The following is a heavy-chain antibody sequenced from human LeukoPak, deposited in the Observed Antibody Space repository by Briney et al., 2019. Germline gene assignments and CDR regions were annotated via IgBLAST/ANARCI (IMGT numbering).Heavy chain of an antibody. V-gene: IGHV3-30-3*01. Sequence: GGSLRLSCVASGFTFGKYWMSWVRQAPGKGLEWVAVISYDGSNKYYADSVKGRFTISRDNSKNTLYLQMNSLRAEDTAVYYCARPGRAAGDAFDIWGQGTMVTVSS. CDR2: ISYDGSNK. CDR1: GFTFGKYW. D-gene: IGHD1-14*01. J-gene: IGHJ3*02. CDR3: ARPGRAAGDAFDI.